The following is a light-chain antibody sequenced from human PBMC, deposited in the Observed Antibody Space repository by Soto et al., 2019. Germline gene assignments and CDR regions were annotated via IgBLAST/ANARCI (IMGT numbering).Light chain of an antibody. CDR3: QQYGSSPWT. Sequence: EIVLTQSPGTLSLSPGERATLSCRASQSVSSSYLAWYQQKPGQAPRLLIYGASSGATGIPDRFSGSGSGTDFTLTISRLEPEDFAVYYCQQYGSSPWTFGHGTKVDIK. J-gene: IGKJ1*01. V-gene: IGKV3-20*01. CDR1: QSVSSSY. CDR2: GAS.